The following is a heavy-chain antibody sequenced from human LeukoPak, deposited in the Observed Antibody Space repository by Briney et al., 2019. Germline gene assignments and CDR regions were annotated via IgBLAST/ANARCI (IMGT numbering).Heavy chain of an antibody. CDR3: AREKASTTGTTDYDY. D-gene: IGHD1-1*01. Sequence: GGSLRLSCAASGFTFSSYSMNWVRQAPGKGLEWVSGLNWNGGRTGYADSVKGRFSISRDNAKNSLFLQMNSLRAGDTAVYYCAREKASTTGTTDYDYWGQGTLVTVSS. CDR2: LNWNGGRT. CDR1: GFTFSSYS. J-gene: IGHJ4*02. V-gene: IGHV3-20*04.